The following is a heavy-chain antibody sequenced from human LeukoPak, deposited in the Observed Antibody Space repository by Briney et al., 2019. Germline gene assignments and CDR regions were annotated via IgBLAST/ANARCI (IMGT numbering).Heavy chain of an antibody. CDR3: ARDGRFTSGLRVYYMDV. D-gene: IGHD4-17*01. CDR2: IYYSGST. CDR1: GGSISSYY. V-gene: IGHV4-59*01. Sequence: SETLSLTCTVSGGSISSYYWSWIRQPPGKGLEWIGYIYYSGSTNYNPSLKSRVTISVDTSKNQFSLKLSSVTAADTAVYYCARDGRFTSGLRVYYMDVWGKGTTVTVSS. J-gene: IGHJ6*03.